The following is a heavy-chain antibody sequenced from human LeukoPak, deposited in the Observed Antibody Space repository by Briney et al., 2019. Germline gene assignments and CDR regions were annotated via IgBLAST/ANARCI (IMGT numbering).Heavy chain of an antibody. D-gene: IGHD6-19*01. CDR3: AKSQVTGWYDFDY. Sequence: SGGSLRLSCAASGFTFSSYAMHWVRQAPGKGLEWVASIRSDGSDKKYADSVKGQFTISRDNSKSTLNLQMNSLRPEDTAVYYCAKSQVTGWYDFDYWGQGTLVIVSS. CDR1: GFTFSSYA. CDR2: IRSDGSDK. J-gene: IGHJ4*02. V-gene: IGHV3-30*02.